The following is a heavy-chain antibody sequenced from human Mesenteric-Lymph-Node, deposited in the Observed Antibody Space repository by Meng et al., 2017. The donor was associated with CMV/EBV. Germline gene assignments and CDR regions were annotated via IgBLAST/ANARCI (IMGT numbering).Heavy chain of an antibody. Sequence: GSLKISCAASGFTFSSYWMSWVRQAPGKGLEWVANIKEDGSDKYYVDSVEGRFTISKDNAKNSLYLQMNSLRVEDTAVYYCARDSSGYDYWGQGALVTVSS. CDR2: IKEDGSDK. D-gene: IGHD3-22*01. CDR1: GFTFSSYW. J-gene: IGHJ4*02. V-gene: IGHV3-7*01. CDR3: ARDSSGYDY.